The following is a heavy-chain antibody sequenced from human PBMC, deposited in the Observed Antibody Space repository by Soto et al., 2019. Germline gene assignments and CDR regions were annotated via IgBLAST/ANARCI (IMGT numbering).Heavy chain of an antibody. Sequence: SVKVSCKASGGTFSSYAISWVRQAPGQGLEWMGGIIPIFGTANYAQKFQGRVTITADESTSTAYMELSSLRSEDTAVYYCARERITPEIFTEYFQHWGQGTLVTVSS. CDR1: GGTFSSYA. D-gene: IGHD3-3*01. CDR3: ARERITPEIFTEYFQH. J-gene: IGHJ1*01. CDR2: IIPIFGTA. V-gene: IGHV1-69*13.